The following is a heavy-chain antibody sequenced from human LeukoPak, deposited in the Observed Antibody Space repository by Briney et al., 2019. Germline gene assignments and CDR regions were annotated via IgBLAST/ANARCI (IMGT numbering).Heavy chain of an antibody. CDR2: IYHSGSGST. Sequence: PSQTLSLTCTVSGVSISSGGHSWSWIRQPPGKGLEGIGYIYHSGSGSTYYNPSLKSRVTISVDTSKNQFSLKLSSVTAADTAVYYCARVKQWPLPLFDYWGQGTLVTVSS. J-gene: IGHJ4*02. V-gene: IGHV4-30-2*01. D-gene: IGHD6-19*01. CDR1: GVSISSGGHS. CDR3: ARVKQWPLPLFDY.